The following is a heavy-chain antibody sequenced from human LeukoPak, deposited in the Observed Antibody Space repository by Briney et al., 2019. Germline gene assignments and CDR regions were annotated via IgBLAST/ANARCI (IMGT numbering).Heavy chain of an antibody. D-gene: IGHD1-26*01. Sequence: SETLSLTCAVYGGSFSDYFWGWIRQPPGKGLEWIGEINHSGRTYYNPSLKSRVTISVDTSRNQFSLKLSSVTAADTAVYYCARQRIGSFFDSWGQGTLVTVSS. CDR1: GGSFSDYF. CDR3: ARQRIGSFFDS. CDR2: INHSGRT. V-gene: IGHV4-34*01. J-gene: IGHJ5*01.